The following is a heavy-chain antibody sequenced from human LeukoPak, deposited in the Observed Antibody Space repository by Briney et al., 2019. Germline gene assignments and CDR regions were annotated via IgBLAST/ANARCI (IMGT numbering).Heavy chain of an antibody. CDR1: GFTFSSYS. CDR3: ARDKGSGSLLNWFDP. CDR2: ISSGSGYI. D-gene: IGHD3-10*01. V-gene: IGHV3-21*01. Sequence: GGSLRLSCAASGFTFSSYSMNWVRQAPGKGLEWVSYISSGSGYIYYADSVKGRFTISRDNAKNSLYLQMNSLRAEDTAVYYCARDKGSGSLLNWFDPWGQGTLVTVSS. J-gene: IGHJ5*02.